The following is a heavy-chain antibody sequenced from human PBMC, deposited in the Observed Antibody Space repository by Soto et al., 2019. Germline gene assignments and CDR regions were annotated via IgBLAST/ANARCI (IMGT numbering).Heavy chain of an antibody. D-gene: IGHD4-4*01. J-gene: IGHJ4*02. CDR3: AKDHNSDYDFGGHDY. Sequence: GGSLRLSXAASGFTFSSYGMHWVRQAPGKGLEWVAVISYDGSNKYYADSVKGRFTISRDNSKNTLYLQMNSLRAEDTAVYYCAKDHNSDYDFGGHDYWGQGTLVTVS. CDR1: GFTFSSYG. CDR2: ISYDGSNK. V-gene: IGHV3-30*18.